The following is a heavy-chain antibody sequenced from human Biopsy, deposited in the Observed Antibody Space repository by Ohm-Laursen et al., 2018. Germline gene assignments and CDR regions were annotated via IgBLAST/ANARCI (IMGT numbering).Heavy chain of an antibody. CDR3: AGIVLGPTNDAFDI. D-gene: IGHD1-26*01. CDR2: IYPGGGT. CDR1: GDSIRNYY. Sequence: SDTLSLTCTVSGDSIRNYYWSWIRQAAGKGLEWIGRIYPGGGTIYNPSLKSRVTMSVDTSKNHFSLNLNSVTAADMAVYYCAGIVLGPTNDAFDIWGQGTMVTVSS. J-gene: IGHJ3*02. V-gene: IGHV4-4*07.